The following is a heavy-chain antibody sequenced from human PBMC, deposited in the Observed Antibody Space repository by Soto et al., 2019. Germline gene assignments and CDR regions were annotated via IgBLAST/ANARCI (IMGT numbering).Heavy chain of an antibody. CDR3: ARVTMVIRDSDHFGVDV. Sequence: KASETLSLTCAVYGGSFSGYYWSWIRQPPGKGLEWIGGISHTGTTSYSPSLTSRVSISVDTSKNQVSLKLTSVTAADTAVYFCARVTMVIRDSDHFGVDVWGHGTTVTVSS. CDR2: ISHTGTT. D-gene: IGHD4-17*01. CDR1: GGSFSGYY. V-gene: IGHV4-34*01. J-gene: IGHJ6*02.